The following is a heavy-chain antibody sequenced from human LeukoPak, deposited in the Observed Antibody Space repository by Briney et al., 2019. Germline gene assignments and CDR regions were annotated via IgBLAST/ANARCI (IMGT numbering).Heavy chain of an antibody. CDR1: GGAFSGYY. CDR3: ARGPTYYYDSSGLYYYYGMDV. CDR2: INHSGGT. D-gene: IGHD3-22*01. Sequence: SETLSLTCAVYGGAFSGYYWSWIRQPPGKGLEWIGEINHSGGTNYNPSLKSRVTISVDTSKNQFSLKLSSVTAADTAVYYCARGPTYYYDSSGLYYYYGMDVWGQGTTVTVSS. J-gene: IGHJ6*02. V-gene: IGHV4-34*01.